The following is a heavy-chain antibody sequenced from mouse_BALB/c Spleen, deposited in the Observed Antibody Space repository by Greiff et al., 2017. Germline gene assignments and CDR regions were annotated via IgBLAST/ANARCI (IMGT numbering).Heavy chain of an antibody. CDR1: GYSITSGYY. Sequence: EVKLQESGPGLVKPSQSLSLTCSVTGYSITSGYYWNWIRQFPGNKLEWMGYISYDGSNNYNPSLKNRISITRDTSKNQFFLKLNSVTTEDTATYYCAREFTTADYYAMDYWGQGTSVTVSS. V-gene: IGHV3-6*02. CDR2: ISYDGSN. J-gene: IGHJ4*01. CDR3: AREFTTADYYAMDY. D-gene: IGHD1-2*01.